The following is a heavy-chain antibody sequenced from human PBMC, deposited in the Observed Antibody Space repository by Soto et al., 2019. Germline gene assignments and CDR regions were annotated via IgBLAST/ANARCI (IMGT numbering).Heavy chain of an antibody. Sequence: QVQLVESGGGVVQPGGSLRLSCAASGFSFSSDGLHWVRQAPGKGLEWVGVMWHGGDGAQYADSVKGRFTVSRDDSMNTLYLHMSSLRPDDTAVYYCAREGGKAAGPGYWGQGTLVTVSS. J-gene: IGHJ4*02. V-gene: IGHV3-33*01. CDR3: AREGGKAAGPGY. CDR2: MWHGGDGA. CDR1: GFSFSSDG. D-gene: IGHD6-25*01.